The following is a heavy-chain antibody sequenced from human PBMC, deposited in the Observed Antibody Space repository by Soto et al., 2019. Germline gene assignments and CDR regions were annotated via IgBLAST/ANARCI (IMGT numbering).Heavy chain of an antibody. CDR3: VRVGGAPLGAFDI. CDR2: IFNSGST. V-gene: IGHV4-59*01. CDR1: GGSITSYY. Sequence: SETLSLTCTVSGGSITSYYWSWIRQPPGKGLEWIGYIFNSGSTNYNPSLTSRVTLSVDTSKNQLSLKVTSVNAADTAVYYCVRVGGAPLGAFDIWGQGTMVTVSS. D-gene: IGHD1-26*01. J-gene: IGHJ3*02.